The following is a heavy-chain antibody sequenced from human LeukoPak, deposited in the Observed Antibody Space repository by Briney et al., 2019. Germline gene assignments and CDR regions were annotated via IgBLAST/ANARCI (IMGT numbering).Heavy chain of an antibody. Sequence: GGSLRLSCAASGFTFYDYAMHWLRQVPGKGLERVSSINWNSAYIAYADSVKGLFTISRDNAKNSLYLQMNSLRVEDTAVYYCGKDAGFGALWGHMDVWGRGTTVTISS. V-gene: IGHV3-9*01. D-gene: IGHD3-10*01. J-gene: IGHJ6*04. CDR1: GFTFYDYA. CDR2: INWNSAYI. CDR3: GKDAGFGALWGHMDV.